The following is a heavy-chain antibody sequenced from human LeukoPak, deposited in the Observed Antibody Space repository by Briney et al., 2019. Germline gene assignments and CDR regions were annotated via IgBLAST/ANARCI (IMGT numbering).Heavy chain of an antibody. Sequence: GGSLRLSCAVSGFTFSSYSMSWVRQAPGKGLEWVSSISSSGTYKYYADSVKGRFTISRDNAKNSLYLQMNSLRAEDTAVYYCAREGCSGGSCYFDYWGQGTLVTVSS. V-gene: IGHV3-21*04. J-gene: IGHJ4*02. CDR3: AREGCSGGSCYFDY. D-gene: IGHD2-15*01. CDR1: GFTFSSYS. CDR2: ISSSGTYK.